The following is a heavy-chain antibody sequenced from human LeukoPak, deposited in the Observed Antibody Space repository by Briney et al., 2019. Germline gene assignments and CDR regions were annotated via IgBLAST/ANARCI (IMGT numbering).Heavy chain of an antibody. J-gene: IGHJ4*02. Sequence: GGSLRLSCAASGFTFSSYGMHWVRQAPGKGLEWVAVIWYDGSNKYYADSVKGRFTISRDNSKNTLYLQMNSLRAEDTAVYYCARDRGGSCHDYWGQGTLVTVSS. V-gene: IGHV3-33*01. CDR1: GFTFSSYG. D-gene: IGHD2-15*01. CDR2: IWYDGSNK. CDR3: ARDRGGSCHDY.